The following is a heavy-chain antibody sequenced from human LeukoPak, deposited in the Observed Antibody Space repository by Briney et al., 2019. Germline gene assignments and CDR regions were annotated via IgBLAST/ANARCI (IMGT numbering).Heavy chain of an antibody. J-gene: IGHJ3*02. V-gene: IGHV4-4*07. CDR3: ARDRLAVAGVPDAFDT. CDR2: IYTSGST. CDR1: GGSISSYY. D-gene: IGHD6-19*01. Sequence: SETLSLTCTVSGGSISSYYWSWIRQPAGKGLEWIGRIYTSGSTNYNPSLKSRVTMSVDTSKNQFSLKLSSVTAADTAVYYCARDRLAVAGVPDAFDTWGQGTMVTVSS.